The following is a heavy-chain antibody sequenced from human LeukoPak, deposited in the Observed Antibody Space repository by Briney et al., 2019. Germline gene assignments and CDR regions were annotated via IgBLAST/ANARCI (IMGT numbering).Heavy chain of an antibody. D-gene: IGHD1-26*01. V-gene: IGHV3-74*01. Sequence: LRXSCAVXXXXXXXXXMHXXRXVPGXXLXXVSRINEDGSITNYADSVKGRFSISRDNAKNTLYLQMNSLRAEDTAVYYCGRDLGGRSGYWGQGTLVTVSS. CDR3: GRDLGGRSGY. CDR2: INEDGSIT. CDR1: XXXXXXXX. J-gene: IGHJ4*02.